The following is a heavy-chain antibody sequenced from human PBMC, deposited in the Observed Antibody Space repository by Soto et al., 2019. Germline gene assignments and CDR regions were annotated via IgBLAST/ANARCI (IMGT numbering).Heavy chain of an antibody. CDR3: AREKGSSGLDY. CDR1: GFTFSSYG. CDR2: IWYDGSNK. Sequence: QVQLVESGGGVVQPGRSLRLSCAASGFTFSSYGMHWVRQAPGKGLEWVAVIWYDGSNKYYADSVKGRFTISRDNSKNTLYRQMNSLRAEDTAVYYCAREKGSSGLDYWGQGTLVTVSS. V-gene: IGHV3-33*01. D-gene: IGHD6-19*01. J-gene: IGHJ4*02.